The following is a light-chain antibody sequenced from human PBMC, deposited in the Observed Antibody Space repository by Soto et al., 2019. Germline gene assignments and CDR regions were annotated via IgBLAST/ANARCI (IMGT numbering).Light chain of an antibody. J-gene: IGKJ3*01. CDR3: QQDLRPPLT. Sequence: EIVMTQSPATLSLSPGERATLSCRASQSVSTNVAWYQQRPGQALSLLIYGASTRASGCPSRFTGSGSATEFTLTISSLQPEDFATYYCQQDLRPPLTFGPGTKVD. CDR1: QSVSTN. V-gene: IGKV3-15*01. CDR2: GAS.